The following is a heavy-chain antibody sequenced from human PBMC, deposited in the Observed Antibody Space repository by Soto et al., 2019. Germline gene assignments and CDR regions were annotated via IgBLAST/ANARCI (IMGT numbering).Heavy chain of an antibody. CDR3: ARHRDYGDYALYYYYMDV. D-gene: IGHD4-17*01. CDR1: GGSISSSSYY. CDR2: IYYSGST. Sequence: SETLSLTCTVSGGSISSSSYYWGWIRQPPGKGLEWIGSIYYSGSTYYNPSLKSRVTISVDTSKNQFSLKLSSVTAADTAVYYCARHRDYGDYALYYYYMDVWGKGTTVTVSS. V-gene: IGHV4-39*01. J-gene: IGHJ6*03.